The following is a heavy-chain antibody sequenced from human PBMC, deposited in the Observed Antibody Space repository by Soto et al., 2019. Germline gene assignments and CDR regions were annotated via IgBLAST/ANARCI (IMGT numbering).Heavy chain of an antibody. CDR2: INSDGSST. J-gene: IGHJ5*02. V-gene: IGHV3-74*01. CDR1: GFTFSSYW. Sequence: LRLSCAASGFTFSSYWMHWVRQAPGKGLVWVSRINSDGSSTSYADSVKGRFTISRDNAKNTLYPQMNSLRAEDTAVYYCAREWELLRGHNWFDPWGQGTLVTVSS. CDR3: AREWELLRGHNWFDP. D-gene: IGHD1-26*01.